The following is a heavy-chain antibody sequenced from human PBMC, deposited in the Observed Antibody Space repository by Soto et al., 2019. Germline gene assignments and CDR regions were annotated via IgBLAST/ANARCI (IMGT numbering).Heavy chain of an antibody. J-gene: IGHJ4*02. CDR1: GFTFSTHT. Sequence: GGSLRLSCVASGFTFSTHTMSWVRQAPGKGLEWVSAISGSGGSPSYADSVQGRFSISRDNPRNTLYLQMNSLRGEDTAMYYCAKARCSTTNCYVPEYWGQGTLVTVSS. CDR2: ISGSGGSP. V-gene: IGHV3-23*01. CDR3: AKARCSTTNCYVPEY. D-gene: IGHD2-2*01.